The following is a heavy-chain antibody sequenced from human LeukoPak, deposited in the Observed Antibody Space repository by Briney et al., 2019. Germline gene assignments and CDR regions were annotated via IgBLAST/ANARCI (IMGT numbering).Heavy chain of an antibody. CDR1: GFTFSNAW. J-gene: IGHJ4*02. V-gene: IGHV3-15*01. D-gene: IGHD3-10*01. CDR3: TTEGGLLWFGELD. Sequence: PGGSLRLSCAASGFTFSNAWMSWVRQAPGKGLEWVGRIKSKTDGGTTDYAAPVKGRFTISRDDSKNTLYLQMNSLKTEDTAVYYCTTEGGLLWFGELDWGQGTLVTVSS. CDR2: IKSKTDGGTT.